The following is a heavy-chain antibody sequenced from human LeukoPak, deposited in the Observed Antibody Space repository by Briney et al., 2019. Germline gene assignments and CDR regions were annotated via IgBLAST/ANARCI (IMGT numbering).Heavy chain of an antibody. J-gene: IGHJ4*02. CDR1: GFPFSSYG. CDR3: ANDYYYDSSGSHG. CDR2: IRYDGSNK. V-gene: IGHV3-30*02. D-gene: IGHD3-22*01. Sequence: GGSLRLSCAASGFPFSSYGMHWVRQAPGKGLEWVAFIRYDGSNKYYADSVKGRFTISRDNSKNTLYLQMNSLRAEDTAVYYCANDYYYDSSGSHGWGQGTLVTASS.